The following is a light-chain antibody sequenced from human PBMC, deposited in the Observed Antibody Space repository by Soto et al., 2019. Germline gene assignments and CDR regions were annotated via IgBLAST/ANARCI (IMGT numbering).Light chain of an antibody. CDR1: RSNIGTYT. CDR2: RNH. Sequence: QSVLTQSPSASATPGQRVTISCSGGRSNIGTYTVNWYQQLPGTAPTLLIFRNHQRPSGVPDRFSGSKSGTSASLAISGPQSEDESDYYCAAWDAGLRAVVFGGGTKMTVL. V-gene: IGLV1-44*01. J-gene: IGLJ2*01. CDR3: AAWDAGLRAVV.